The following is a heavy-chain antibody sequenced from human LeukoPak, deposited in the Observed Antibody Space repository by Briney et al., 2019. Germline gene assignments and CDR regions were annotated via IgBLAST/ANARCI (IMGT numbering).Heavy chain of an antibody. D-gene: IGHD4-23*01. Sequence: GGSLRLSCVTSGFTFSAHYMEWVRQAPGKGLEWVARSRNKDNKYTTAYAASVKGRSTLSRDDSKNSLYLQMNSLRTEDTAMYYCATSKTPATSGLYHWGQGTLVTVSS. CDR1: GFTFSAHY. V-gene: IGHV3-72*01. CDR2: SRNKDNKYTT. J-gene: IGHJ5*02. CDR3: ATSKTPATSGLYH.